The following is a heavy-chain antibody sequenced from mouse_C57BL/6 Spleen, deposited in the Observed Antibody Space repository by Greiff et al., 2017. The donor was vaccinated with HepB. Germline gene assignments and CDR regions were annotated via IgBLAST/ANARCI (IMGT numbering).Heavy chain of an antibody. CDR1: GYTFTSYW. CDR3: ASYYGSRFAY. J-gene: IGHJ3*01. Sequence: QVQLQQPGAELVRPGSSVKLSCKASGYTFTSYWMDWVKQRPGQGLEWIGNIYPSDSETHYNQKFKDKATLTVDKSSSTAYMQLSSLTSEDSAVYYCASYYGSRFAYWGQGTLVTVSA. D-gene: IGHD1-1*01. CDR2: IYPSDSET. V-gene: IGHV1-61*01.